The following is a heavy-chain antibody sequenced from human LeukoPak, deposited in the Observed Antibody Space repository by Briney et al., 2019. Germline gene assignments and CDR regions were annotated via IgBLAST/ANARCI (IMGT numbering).Heavy chain of an antibody. CDR3: ARDHHGFISPPNYWYFDL. CDR2: ISSSGSTI. Sequence: GGSLRLSCAASGFTFSSYEMNWVRQAPGKGLEWVSYISSSGSTIYYADSVRGRFTISRDNAKNSLYLQMNSLRAEDTAVYYCARDHHGFISPPNYWYFDLWGRGTLVTVSS. CDR1: GFTFSSYE. J-gene: IGHJ2*01. D-gene: IGHD1-14*01. V-gene: IGHV3-48*03.